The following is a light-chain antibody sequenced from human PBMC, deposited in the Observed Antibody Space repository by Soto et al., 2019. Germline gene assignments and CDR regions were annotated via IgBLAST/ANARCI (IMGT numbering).Light chain of an antibody. J-gene: IGKJ1*01. CDR2: WAS. CDR3: RQYYSIPRT. Sequence: DIVMTQSPDSLAVSLGERATINCKSSQSVLYSSNNKNYLAWYQQKPGQPPKLLIYWASSRESGVPDRFSGSGSATDFTLTISSLQAEDVAVYYCRQYYSIPRTFGQGTKVEIQ. CDR1: QSVLYSSNNKNY. V-gene: IGKV4-1*01.